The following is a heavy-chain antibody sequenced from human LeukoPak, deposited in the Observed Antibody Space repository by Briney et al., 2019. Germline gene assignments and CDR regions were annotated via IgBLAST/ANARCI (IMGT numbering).Heavy chain of an antibody. Sequence: GRSLRLSCAASGFTFDDYAMHWVRQAPGKGLEWVSGIGWNSGSIAYADSAKGRFTISRDNAKNSLYLQMNSLRPEDTAFYYCARGGAVVVTANPYYFDYWGQGTLVTVSS. D-gene: IGHD2-21*02. CDR2: IGWNSGSI. CDR1: GFTFDDYA. J-gene: IGHJ4*02. CDR3: ARGGAVVVTANPYYFDY. V-gene: IGHV3-9*01.